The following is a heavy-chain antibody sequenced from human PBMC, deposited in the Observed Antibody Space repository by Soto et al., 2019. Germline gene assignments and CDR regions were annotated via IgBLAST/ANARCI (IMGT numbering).Heavy chain of an antibody. CDR2: ISYDGSNK. Sequence: QVQLVESGGGVVQPGRSLRLSCAASGFTFSSYGMHWVRQAPGKGLEWVAVISYDGSNKYYADSVKGRFTISRDNSKNTLYLQMNSLRAEDTAVYYCAKDGGNWNYFGPQYYFDYWGQGTLVTVSS. CDR1: GFTFSSYG. CDR3: AKDGGNWNYFGPQYYFDY. J-gene: IGHJ4*02. D-gene: IGHD1-7*01. V-gene: IGHV3-30*18.